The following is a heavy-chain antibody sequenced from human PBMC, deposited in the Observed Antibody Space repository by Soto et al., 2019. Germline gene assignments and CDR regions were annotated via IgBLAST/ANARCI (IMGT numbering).Heavy chain of an antibody. CDR2: INSDGSST. D-gene: IGHD6-19*01. J-gene: IGHJ6*02. CDR1: GFTFSSYW. CDR3: ARERVRGSGRYLNYYYYYGMDV. Sequence: GGSLRLSCAASGFTFSSYWMHWVRQAPGKGLVWVSRINSDGSSTSYADSVKGRFTISRDNAKNTLYLQMNSLRAEDTAVYYCARERVRGSGRYLNYYYYYGMDVWGQGTTVTVSS. V-gene: IGHV3-74*01.